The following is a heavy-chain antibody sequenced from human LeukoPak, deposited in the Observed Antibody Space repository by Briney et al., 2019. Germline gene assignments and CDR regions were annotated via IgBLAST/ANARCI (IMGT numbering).Heavy chain of an antibody. V-gene: IGHV1-46*01. CDR3: ARDHRTYYYDSSGTFDY. CDR2: INPSGGST. CDR1: GYTFTSYY. D-gene: IGHD3-22*01. Sequence: ASVKVSCKASGYTFTSYYMHWVRQAPGQGLEWMGRINPSGGSTSYAQKFQGRVTMTRDSSTSTVYMEMSSLRSDDTAVYYCARDHRTYYYDSSGTFDYWGQGTLVTVSS. J-gene: IGHJ4*02.